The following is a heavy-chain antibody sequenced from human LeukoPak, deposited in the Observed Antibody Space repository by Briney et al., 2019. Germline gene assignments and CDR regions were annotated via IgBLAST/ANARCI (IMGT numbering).Heavy chain of an antibody. J-gene: IGHJ4*02. CDR2: IYYSGST. CDR1: GGSISTGGYY. D-gene: IGHD1-26*01. CDR3: ARRTGSYTQFDY. Sequence: SETLSLTCTVSGGSISTGGYYWTWVRQHPGKGLEWIGYIYYSGSTYYNPSLKSRVTISVDTSKNQFSLNLSSVTAADAAVYYCARRTGSYTQFDYWGQGTLVTVSS. V-gene: IGHV4-31*03.